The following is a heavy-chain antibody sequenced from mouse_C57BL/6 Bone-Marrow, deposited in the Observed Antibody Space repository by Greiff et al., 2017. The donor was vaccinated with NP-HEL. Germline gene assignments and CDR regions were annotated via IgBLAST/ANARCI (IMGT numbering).Heavy chain of an antibody. CDR1: GFTFSSYT. CDR2: ISGGGGNT. D-gene: IGHD1-1*01. CDR3: ARQGAYYGSEDY. J-gene: IGHJ2*01. Sequence: EVQGVESGGGLVKPGGSLKLSCAASGFTFSSYTMSWVRQTPEKRLEWVATISGGGGNTYYPDSVKGRFTIYRDNAKNTLYLQMSSLRSEDTALYYCARQGAYYGSEDYWGQGTTLTVSS. V-gene: IGHV5-9*01.